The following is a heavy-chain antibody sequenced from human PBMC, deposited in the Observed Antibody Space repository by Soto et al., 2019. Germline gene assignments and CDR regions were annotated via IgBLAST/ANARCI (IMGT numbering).Heavy chain of an antibody. D-gene: IGHD2-2*01. V-gene: IGHV4-39*07. CDR2: IYSSGNT. CDR1: GGSISTTNYW. Sequence: SETLSLTCTVSGGSISTTNYWWGWIRQPPGKGLEWVATIYSSGNTFYNPSLKSRVTMSADTSKNQFSLKLSSVTAADTAVYYCARGQYLPHDVFNLLGQGTLVTVSS. J-gene: IGHJ3*01. CDR3: ARGQYLPHDVFNL.